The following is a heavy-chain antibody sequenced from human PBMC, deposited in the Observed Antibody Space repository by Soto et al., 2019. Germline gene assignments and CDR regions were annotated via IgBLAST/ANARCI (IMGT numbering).Heavy chain of an antibody. CDR3: ARGWNPDY. D-gene: IGHD1-1*01. Sequence: QVQLQQWGAGLLKPSETLSLTCAVYGGSFRTYYWSWIRQPPGKGLEWIGEINHSGSTNYNPSLKSRVNISVDTSKNQFSLKLSSVTAADTAVYYCARGWNPDYWGQGTLVTVSS. CDR1: GGSFRTYY. CDR2: INHSGST. J-gene: IGHJ4*01. V-gene: IGHV4-34*01.